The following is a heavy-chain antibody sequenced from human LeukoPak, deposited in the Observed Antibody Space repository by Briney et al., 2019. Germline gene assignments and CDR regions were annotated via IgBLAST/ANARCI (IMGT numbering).Heavy chain of an antibody. D-gene: IGHD3-22*01. CDR2: IKEDGSKK. V-gene: IGHV3-7*03. Sequence: PGGSLRLSCAASGFTFSSCWMTWVRQAPGKGLEWVASIKEDGSKKNYVDSVKGRFTIFRDNAKNSLYLQMNSLRAEDTAVYYCATPLDYYGSSGYHQGGDWGQGTLVTVSS. CDR1: GFTFSSCW. J-gene: IGHJ4*02. CDR3: ATPLDYYGSSGYHQGGD.